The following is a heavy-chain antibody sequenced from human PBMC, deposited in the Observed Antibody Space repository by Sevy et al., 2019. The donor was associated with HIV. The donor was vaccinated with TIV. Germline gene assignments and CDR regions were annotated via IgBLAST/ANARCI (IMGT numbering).Heavy chain of an antibody. Sequence: ASVKVSCKASGYTFTGYYMHWVRQAPGQGLEWMGIINPTGGSTSYAQRFQGRVTMTRDTSTSTVYMELSSLRSEDTAVYYCARDGEPTGGDFDYWGQGALVTVSS. D-gene: IGHD4-17*01. CDR2: INPTGGST. CDR1: GYTFTGYY. J-gene: IGHJ4*02. V-gene: IGHV1-46*01. CDR3: ARDGEPTGGDFDY.